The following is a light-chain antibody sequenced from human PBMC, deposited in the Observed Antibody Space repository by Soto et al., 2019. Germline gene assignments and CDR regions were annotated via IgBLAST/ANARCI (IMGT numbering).Light chain of an antibody. V-gene: IGKV4-1*01. CDR3: QQYWSSPYT. CDR2: WAS. Sequence: DIVMTQSPDSLAVSLGERATINCKSSQSVFYSSNNKDYFAWYQQKPGQPPKLLIYWASIRESGVPDRFSGSGSGTDFTLAISSLQAEDGAVYYCQQYWSSPYTFGQGTKLEIK. CDR1: QSVFYSSNNKDY. J-gene: IGKJ2*01.